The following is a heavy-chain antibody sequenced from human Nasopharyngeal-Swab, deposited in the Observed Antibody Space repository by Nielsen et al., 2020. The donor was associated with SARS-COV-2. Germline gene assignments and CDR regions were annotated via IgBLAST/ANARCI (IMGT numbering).Heavy chain of an antibody. CDR2: INHSGST. V-gene: IGHV4-34*01. Sequence: SETLSLTCAVYGGSFSGYYWSWIRQPPGKGLEWIGEINHSGSTNYNPSLKSRVTISVDTSKNQFSLKLSSVTAADTAVYYCARDSQRRIWSGYYTYYYGMDVWGQGTTVTVSS. D-gene: IGHD3-3*01. J-gene: IGHJ6*02. CDR1: GGSFSGYY. CDR3: ARDSQRRIWSGYYTYYYGMDV.